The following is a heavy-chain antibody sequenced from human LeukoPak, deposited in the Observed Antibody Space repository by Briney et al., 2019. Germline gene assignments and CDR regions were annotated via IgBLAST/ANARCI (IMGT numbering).Heavy chain of an antibody. V-gene: IGHV3-23*01. CDR1: GFTFGSYA. CDR3: ASWAAGGF. D-gene: IGHD6-13*01. J-gene: IGHJ4*02. Sequence: PGGSLRLSCAASGFTFGSYAMSWVRQAPGKGLEWVSGISGSGGSTYYADSVKGRFTISRDNSKNTLSLQMNRLRAEDTAVYYCASWAAGGFWGQGTLVTVSS. CDR2: ISGSGGST.